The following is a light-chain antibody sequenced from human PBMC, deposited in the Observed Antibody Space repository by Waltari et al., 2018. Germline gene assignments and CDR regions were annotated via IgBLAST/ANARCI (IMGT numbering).Light chain of an antibody. CDR1: QSISSW. V-gene: IGKV1-5*03. J-gene: IGKJ2*01. CDR2: RAS. CDR3: QQYSNYPYT. Sequence: DIQMTQSPSTLSASVGDTVTIACRASQSISSWLAWYQQKPGKAPKLLIHRASTLESGVPSRLSGSGSGTEFTLTIDSLLPDDFATYYCQQYSNYPYTFGQGTKLEI.